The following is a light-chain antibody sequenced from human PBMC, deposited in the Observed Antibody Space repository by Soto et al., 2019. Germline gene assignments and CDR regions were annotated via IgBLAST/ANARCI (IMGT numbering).Light chain of an antibody. CDR1: SSDVGSYNL. J-gene: IGLJ2*01. V-gene: IGLV2-23*01. Sequence: QSALTQPASVSGSPGQSITISCTGTSSDVGSYNLVSWYQQHPGKAPKLMIYEGSKRPSGVSNRFSGSKSGNTASLTISGLQAEDEADYYGCSYAGSRRVFGGGTKLTVL. CDR2: EGS. CDR3: CSYAGSRRV.